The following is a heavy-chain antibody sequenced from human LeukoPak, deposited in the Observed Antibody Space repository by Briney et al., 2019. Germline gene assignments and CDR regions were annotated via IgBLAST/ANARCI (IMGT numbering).Heavy chain of an antibody. CDR3: ARRRDGYQFFDD. V-gene: IGHV4-39*01. J-gene: IGHJ4*02. CDR1: GGSISSYY. Sequence: SETLSLTCTVSGGSISSYYWGWIRQPPGKGLEWIGSIYYSGSTYYNPSLKSRVTISVDTSKNQFSLKLSSVTAADTAVYYCARRRDGYQFFDDWGQGTLVTVSS. D-gene: IGHD5-24*01. CDR2: IYYSGST.